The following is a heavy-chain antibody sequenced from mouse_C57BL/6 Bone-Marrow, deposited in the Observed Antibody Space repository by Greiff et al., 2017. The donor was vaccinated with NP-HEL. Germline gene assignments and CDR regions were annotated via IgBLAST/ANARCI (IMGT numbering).Heavy chain of an antibody. CDR3: ARSPYYYGSSPYWYFDV. J-gene: IGHJ1*03. V-gene: IGHV8-12*01. D-gene: IGHD1-1*01. Sequence: QVTLKVSGPGILQSSQTLSLTCSFSGFSLSTSGMGVSWIRQPSGQGLEWLAHIYWDDDKRYNPSLMSRLSIFKDTSRNQVFLKITSVDTADTATYYGARSPYYYGSSPYWYFDVWGTGTTVTVSS. CDR2: IYWDDDK. CDR1: GFSLSTSGMG.